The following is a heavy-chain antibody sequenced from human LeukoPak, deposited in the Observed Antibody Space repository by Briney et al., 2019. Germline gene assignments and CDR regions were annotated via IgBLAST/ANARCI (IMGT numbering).Heavy chain of an antibody. CDR3: ARVIMGGYDWTFDY. J-gene: IGHJ4*02. CDR2: IYYSGST. V-gene: IGHV4-59*01. CDR1: GGSLSSYY. Sequence: SETLSLTCTVSGGSLSSYYWSWIRQPPGKGLEWIGYIYYSGSTNYNPSLKSRVTISVDTSKNQFSLKLSSVTAADTAVYYCARVIMGGYDWTFDYWGQGTLVTVSS. D-gene: IGHD5-12*01.